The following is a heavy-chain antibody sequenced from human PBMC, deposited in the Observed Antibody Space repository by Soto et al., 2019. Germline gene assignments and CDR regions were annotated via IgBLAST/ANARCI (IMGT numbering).Heavy chain of an antibody. D-gene: IGHD6-13*01. CDR1: GFTFSSYD. CDR3: TRGAAGFDY. Sequence: EVQLVESGGDLVQPGGSLRLSCAASGFTFSSYDFHWVRQTTGKGLEWVSGIGKAGDTYYAGSVKGRFTFSRENAKHSLYLQMNSLRAGDTAVYYCTRGAAGFDYWGQGTLVTVSS. J-gene: IGHJ4*02. CDR2: IGKAGDT. V-gene: IGHV3-13*01.